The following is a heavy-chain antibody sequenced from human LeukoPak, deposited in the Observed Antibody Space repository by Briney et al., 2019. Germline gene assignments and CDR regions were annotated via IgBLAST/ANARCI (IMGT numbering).Heavy chain of an antibody. V-gene: IGHV3-48*01. CDR2: ISSSSRTI. CDR1: GFTFSSYS. Sequence: GGSLRLSCAASGFTFSSYSMNWVRQAPGKGLEWLSYISSSSRTIYYADSVKGRFIISRDNAQNSLFLQMNSLRAEDTAVYYCVRDQGGAVSYWGQGTLVTVSS. D-gene: IGHD3-16*01. CDR3: VRDQGGAVSY. J-gene: IGHJ4*02.